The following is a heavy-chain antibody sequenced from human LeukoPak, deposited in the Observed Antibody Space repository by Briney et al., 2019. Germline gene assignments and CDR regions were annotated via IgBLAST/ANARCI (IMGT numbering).Heavy chain of an antibody. CDR3: ARLVVVVPADTDAFNI. Sequence: ASVKVSCKASGYTFTGYYLHWVRQAPGQGLEWMGWINPNSGGTNFAQKFQARVTMTRDTSINTAYMKWSRLRSDDTAVYCCARLVVVVPADTDAFNIWGQGTMVTVSS. CDR1: GYTFTGYY. D-gene: IGHD2-2*01. V-gene: IGHV1-2*02. CDR2: INPNSGGT. J-gene: IGHJ3*02.